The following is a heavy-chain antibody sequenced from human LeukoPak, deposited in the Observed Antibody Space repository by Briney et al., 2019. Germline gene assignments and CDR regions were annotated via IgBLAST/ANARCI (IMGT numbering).Heavy chain of an antibody. J-gene: IGHJ5*02. CDR3: ARGLTIFGVVNP. V-gene: IGHV4-30-2*01. D-gene: IGHD3-3*01. CDR2: IYHSGST. CDR1: GGSISSGGYY. Sequence: SETLSLTCTVSGGSISSGGYYWSWIRQPPGKGLEWIGYIYHSGSTYYNPSLKSRVTISVDRSKNQFSLKLSSVTAADTAVYYCARGLTIFGVVNPWGQGTLVTVSS.